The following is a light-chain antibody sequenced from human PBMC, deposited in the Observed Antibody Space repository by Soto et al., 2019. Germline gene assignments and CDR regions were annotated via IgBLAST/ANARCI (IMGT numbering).Light chain of an antibody. Sequence: QSVLTQPPSVSGAPGQRVTISCTGSSSNIGAGYDVHWYQQLPGTAPKLLIYGNSNRPSGVPDRFPGSKSGTSASLANTGLQAEDEADYYCQSYDSSLSGYVFGTGTKVTVL. CDR3: QSYDSSLSGYV. V-gene: IGLV1-40*01. CDR2: GNS. J-gene: IGLJ1*01. CDR1: SSNIGAGYD.